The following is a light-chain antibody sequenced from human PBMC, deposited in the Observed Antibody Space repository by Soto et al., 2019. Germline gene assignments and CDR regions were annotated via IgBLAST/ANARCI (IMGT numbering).Light chain of an antibody. CDR3: QQRSNWLSIT. CDR2: DAS. Sequence: EIVVTQSPATLSLSPGERATLSCRASQSVSSDLAWYQQKPGQAPRLLIYDASNRATGIPARFSGSGSGTDFTLTISSLEPEDFAVYYCQQRSNWLSITFGQGTRLEIK. CDR1: QSVSSD. J-gene: IGKJ5*01. V-gene: IGKV3-11*01.